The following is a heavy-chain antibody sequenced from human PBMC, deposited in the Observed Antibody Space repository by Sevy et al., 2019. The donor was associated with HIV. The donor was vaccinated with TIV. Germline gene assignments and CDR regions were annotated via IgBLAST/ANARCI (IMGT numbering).Heavy chain of an antibody. CDR1: GFTFSSDS. V-gene: IGHV3-48*01. J-gene: IGHJ4*02. CDR3: ARDRPLTCSSCQFDY. D-gene: IGHD3-10*02. Sequence: GGSLRLSCAASGFTFSSDSMNWVRQAPGKGLEWVSYISSSSSTIYYADAVRGRFTISRDNAKNSLYLQMNSLRVEDTAVYYCARDRPLTCSSCQFDYWGQGTLVTVSS. CDR2: ISSSSSTI.